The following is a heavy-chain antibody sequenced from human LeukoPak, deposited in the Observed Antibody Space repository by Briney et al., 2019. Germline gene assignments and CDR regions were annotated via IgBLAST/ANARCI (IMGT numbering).Heavy chain of an antibody. CDR3: ARASYSSGWFNYYYGMDV. V-gene: IGHV3-30*02. CDR1: GFTFSSYG. D-gene: IGHD6-19*01. CDR2: IRYDGSNK. Sequence: SGGSLRLSCAASGFTFSSYGMHWVRQAPGKGLEWVAFIRYDGSNKYYADSVKGRFTISRDNSKNTLYLQMNSLRAEDTAVYYCARASYSSGWFNYYYGMDVWGQGTLVTVSS. J-gene: IGHJ6*02.